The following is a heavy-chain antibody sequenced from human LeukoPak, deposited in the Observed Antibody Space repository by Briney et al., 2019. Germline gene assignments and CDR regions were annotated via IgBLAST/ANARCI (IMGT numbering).Heavy chain of an antibody. V-gene: IGHV6-1*01. CDR2: TYYRSKWYN. CDR3: AKDCGTGNAACSH. CDR1: GDSVSGNIAA. Sequence: SQTLSLTCAISGDSVSGNIAAWNWIRQSPSRGLEWLGRTYYRSKWYNDYAVSVKSRITINPDTSQNQFSLQLNSMIPEDTAVYYCAKDCGTGNAACSHWGQGTLVTVSS. D-gene: IGHD2-15*01. J-gene: IGHJ4*02.